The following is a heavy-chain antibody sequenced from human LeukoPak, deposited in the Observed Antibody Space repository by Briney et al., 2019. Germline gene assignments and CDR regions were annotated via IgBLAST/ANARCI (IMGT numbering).Heavy chain of an antibody. CDR2: INPSGTTT. CDR3: ARDNSVGDYAWWFDP. V-gene: IGHV1-46*01. CDR1: GYTFTGYY. J-gene: IGHJ5*02. D-gene: IGHD1-26*01. Sequence: ASVKVSCKASGYTFTGYYMHWVRQAPGQGLEWMGLINPSGTTTNYAQKFRGRVTMTRDLSTSTDYMELSSLRSDDTAVYFCARDNSVGDYAWWFDPWGQGTLVIVSS.